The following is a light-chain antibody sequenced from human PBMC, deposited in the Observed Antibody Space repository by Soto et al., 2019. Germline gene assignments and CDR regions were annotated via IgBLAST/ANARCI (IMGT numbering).Light chain of an antibody. CDR1: SSDVGDNY. V-gene: IGLV2-8*01. CDR2: EVS. CDR3: ATWDDSLNGHVV. Sequence: QSALTQPPSASGSPGQSVTISCTGTSSDVGDNYVSWYQQHLGKAPKLIIYEVSQRPSGVPDRFSGSKSGTSASLAISGLQSEDEADYYCATWDDSLNGHVVFGGGTKVTVL. J-gene: IGLJ2*01.